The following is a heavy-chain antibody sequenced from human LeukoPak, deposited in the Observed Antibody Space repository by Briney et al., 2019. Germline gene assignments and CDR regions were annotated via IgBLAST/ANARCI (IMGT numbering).Heavy chain of an antibody. D-gene: IGHD5-24*01. V-gene: IGHV4-59*01. Sequence: NTSETLSLTCTVSGGSMRNYYWTWIRQPPAKGLEWIGYIFYSGSTNYNPSRKGRITISVDTPKNQFSLKLRSVTPADTAVYYCTRGTIEVAALLKHWGQGTLVTVSS. J-gene: IGHJ1*01. CDR3: TRGTIEVAALLKH. CDR1: GGSMRNYY. CDR2: IFYSGST.